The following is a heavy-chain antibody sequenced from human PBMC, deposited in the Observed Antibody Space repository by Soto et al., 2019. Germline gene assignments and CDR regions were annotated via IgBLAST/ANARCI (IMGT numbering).Heavy chain of an antibody. CDR2: INPSGGST. Sequence: ASVKVSCKASGYTFTSYYMHWVRQAPGQGLEWMGIINPSGGSTSYAQKFQGRVTMTRDTSISTAYMELSRLRSDDTAVYYCARGGLTVVTPGYYYYYYGMDVWGQGTTVTVSS. CDR3: ARGGLTVVTPGYYYYYYGMDV. CDR1: GYTFTSYY. D-gene: IGHD2-21*02. J-gene: IGHJ6*02. V-gene: IGHV1-46*01.